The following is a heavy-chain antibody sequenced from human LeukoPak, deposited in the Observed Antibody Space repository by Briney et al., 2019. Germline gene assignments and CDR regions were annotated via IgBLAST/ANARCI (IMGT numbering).Heavy chain of an antibody. J-gene: IGHJ6*03. CDR1: GGSISSGSYY. Sequence: PSETLSLTCTVSGGSISSGSYYWSWLRQPPGKGLEWIGYIYYSGSTNYNPSLKSRVTISVDTSKNQFSLKLSSVTAADTAVYYCARVQGRDTSCYTCYYYYYMDVWGKGTTVTVSS. V-gene: IGHV4-61*01. CDR3: ARVQGRDTSCYTCYYYYYMDV. D-gene: IGHD2-2*02. CDR2: IYYSGST.